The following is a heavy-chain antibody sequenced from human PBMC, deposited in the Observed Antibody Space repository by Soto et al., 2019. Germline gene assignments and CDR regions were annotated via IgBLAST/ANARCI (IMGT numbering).Heavy chain of an antibody. CDR2: IYYSGST. V-gene: IGHV4-39*01. CDR3: ARLYYGSGSYNWFDP. CDR1: CGSISSSSYY. J-gene: IGHJ5*02. Sequence: PSETLSLTCTVSCGSISSSSYYWGWIRQPPGKGLEWIGSIYYSGSTYYNPSLKSRVTISVDTSKNQFSLKLSSVTAADTAVYYCARLYYGSGSYNWFDPWGQGTLVTVS. D-gene: IGHD3-10*01.